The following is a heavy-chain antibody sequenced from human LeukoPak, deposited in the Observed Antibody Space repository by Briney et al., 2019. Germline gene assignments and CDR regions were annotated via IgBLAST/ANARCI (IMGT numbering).Heavy chain of an antibody. V-gene: IGHV3-7*01. CDR1: GFTFSSFW. CDR3: ARNTYYDFWTDYLFDY. D-gene: IGHD3-3*01. CDR2: IKQDGSER. J-gene: IGHJ4*02. Sequence: GGSLRLSCAGSGFTFSSFWMSWVRQAPGKGLEWVANIKQDGSERYYVDSVKGRFTISRGNAKNSLYLQINNLRAEDTTVYYCARNTYYDFWTDYLFDYWGQGTLVTVSS.